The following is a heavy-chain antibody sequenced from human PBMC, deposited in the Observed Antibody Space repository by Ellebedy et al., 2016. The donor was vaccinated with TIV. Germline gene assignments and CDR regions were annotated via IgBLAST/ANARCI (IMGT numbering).Heavy chain of an antibody. V-gene: IGHV3-53*05. D-gene: IGHD6-13*01. J-gene: IGHJ4*02. CDR1: GFTVSSNY. CDR3: AKETTAAAGFDLDY. Sequence: GESLKISXAASGFTVSSNYMSWVRQAPGKGLEWVSVIYSGGSTYYADSVKGRFTISRDNSKNTLYLQMNSLRAEDTAVYYCAKETTAAAGFDLDYWGLGSLVTVSS. CDR2: IYSGGST.